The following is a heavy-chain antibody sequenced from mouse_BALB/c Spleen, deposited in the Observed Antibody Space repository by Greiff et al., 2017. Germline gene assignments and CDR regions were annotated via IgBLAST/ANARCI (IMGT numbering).Heavy chain of an antibody. V-gene: IGHV5-9-4*01. CDR1: GFTFSSYA. J-gene: IGHJ2*01. CDR3: ARGATFYFDY. D-gene: IGHD4-1*02. Sequence: EVQGVESGGGLVKPGGSLKLSCAASGFTFSSYAMSWVRQSPEKRLEWVAEISSGGSYTYYPDTVTGRFTISRDNAKNTLYLEMSSLRSEDTAMYYCARGATFYFDYWGQGTTLTVSS. CDR2: ISSGGSYT.